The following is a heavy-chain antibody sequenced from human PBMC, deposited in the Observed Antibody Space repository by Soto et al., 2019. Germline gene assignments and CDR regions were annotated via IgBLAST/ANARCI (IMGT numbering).Heavy chain of an antibody. CDR2: IYTSGST. CDR3: ARDGGVVVPAAKGSGNPWDYYYGMDV. D-gene: IGHD2-2*01. Sequence: PSETLSLTCTVSGGSISSYYWSWIRQPAGKGLEWIGRIYTSGSTNYNPSLKSRVTMSVDTSKNQFSLKLSSVTAADTAVYYCARDGGVVVPAAKGSGNPWDYYYGMDVWAKGPRSPSP. J-gene: IGHJ6*02. V-gene: IGHV4-4*07. CDR1: GGSISSYY.